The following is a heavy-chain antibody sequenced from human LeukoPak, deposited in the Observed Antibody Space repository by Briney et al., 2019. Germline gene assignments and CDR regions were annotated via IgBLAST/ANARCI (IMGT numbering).Heavy chain of an antibody. CDR1: RFTFSSYA. CDR3: AKETLSSYYYDSSGYCDY. V-gene: IGHV3-23*01. D-gene: IGHD3-22*01. J-gene: IGHJ4*02. CDR2: ISGSGGST. Sequence: GGSLRLSCAASRFTFSSYAMSRVRQAPGKGLEWVSAISGSGGSTYYADSVKGRFTISRDNSKNTLYLQMNSLRAEDTAVYYCAKETLSSYYYDSSGYCDYWGQGTLVTVSS.